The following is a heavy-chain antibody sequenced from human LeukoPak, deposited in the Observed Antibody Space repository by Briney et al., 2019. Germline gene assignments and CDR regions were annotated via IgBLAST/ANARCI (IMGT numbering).Heavy chain of an antibody. CDR3: AREEYYDSSGSYYYYGMDV. CDR1: GYTFTSYA. V-gene: IGHV1-3*01. D-gene: IGHD3-22*01. CDR2: INAGNGNT. J-gene: IGHJ6*02. Sequence: ASVKVSCKASGYTFTSYAMHWVRQAPGQRLEWMGWINAGNGNTKYSQKFQGRVTITRDTSASTAYMELSSLRSEDTAVYYCAREEYYDSSGSYYYYGMDVWGQGTTVTVSS.